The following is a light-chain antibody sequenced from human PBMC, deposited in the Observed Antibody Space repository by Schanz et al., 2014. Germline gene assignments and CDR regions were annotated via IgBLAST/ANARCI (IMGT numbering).Light chain of an antibody. CDR3: AAWDDSLSGSWV. CDR1: SSDVGGYNF. CDR2: EVT. V-gene: IGLV2-8*01. Sequence: QSALTQPPSASGSPGQSVTISCTGTSSDVGGYNFVSWYQQHPGKAPKLMIYEVTKRPSGVPDRFSGSKSGTSASLAISGLRSEDEAVYYCAAWDDSLSGSWVFGGGTKLTVL. J-gene: IGLJ3*02.